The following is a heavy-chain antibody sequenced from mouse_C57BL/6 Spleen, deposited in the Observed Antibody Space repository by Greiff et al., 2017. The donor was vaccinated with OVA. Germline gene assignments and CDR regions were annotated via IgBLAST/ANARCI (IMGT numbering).Heavy chain of an antibody. CDR1: GFTFSDYG. D-gene: IGHD2-2*01. V-gene: IGHV5-17*01. J-gene: IGHJ4*01. CDR2: ISSGSSTI. Sequence: DVQLVESGGGLVKPGGSLKLSCAASGFTFSDYGMHWVRQAPEKGLEWVAYISSGSSTIYYADTVKGRFTISRDNAKNTLFLQMTSLRSEDTAMYYCAREGVMVTTGYYAMDYWGQGTSVTVSS. CDR3: AREGVMVTTGYYAMDY.